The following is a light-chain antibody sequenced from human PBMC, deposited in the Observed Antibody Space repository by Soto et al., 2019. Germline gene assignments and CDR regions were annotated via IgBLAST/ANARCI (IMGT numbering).Light chain of an antibody. CDR3: SSYTSSSTWL. CDR1: SSDVGAYNY. V-gene: IGLV2-14*03. Sequence: QSALTQPASVSGSPGQSITISCTGTSSDVGAYNYVSWYQQHPGKAPKLMIYEVSNRPSGVSNRFSGSKSANTASLTISGLQAGDEADYYCSSYTSSSTWLFGGGTMLTVL. CDR2: EVS. J-gene: IGLJ3*02.